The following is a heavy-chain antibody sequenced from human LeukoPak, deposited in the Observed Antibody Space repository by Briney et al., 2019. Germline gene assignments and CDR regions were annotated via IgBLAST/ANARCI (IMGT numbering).Heavy chain of an antibody. CDR2: IIPIFGIE. Sequence: GASVKVSCKASGGTFSSYAISWVRQARGQGLEWMGRIIPIFGIENYAQKFQGRVTITVDKSTSMAYMELSSLRSEDTAVDYGVSMYYYASSGYPYDWGQRTLVSASS. J-gene: IGHJ4*02. CDR1: GGTFSSYA. V-gene: IGHV1-69*04. D-gene: IGHD3-22*01. CDR3: VSMYYYASSGYPYD.